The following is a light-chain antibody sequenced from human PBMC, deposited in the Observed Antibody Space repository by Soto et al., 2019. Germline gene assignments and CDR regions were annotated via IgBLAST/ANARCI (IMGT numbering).Light chain of an antibody. V-gene: IGLV4-60*03. CDR2: LEGSGSY. Sequence: QTVVTQSSSASASLGSSVKLTCTLSSGHSYYTIAWHQQQPGKAPRYLMKLEGSGSYNKGSGVPDRFSGSSSGADRYLTISNRQSEDEAEYYCETWDSNSRIFGGGTKLTVL. CDR1: SGHSYYT. J-gene: IGLJ2*01. CDR3: ETWDSNSRI.